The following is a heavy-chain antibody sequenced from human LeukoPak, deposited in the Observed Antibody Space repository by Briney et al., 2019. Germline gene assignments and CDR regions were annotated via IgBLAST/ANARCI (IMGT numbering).Heavy chain of an antibody. D-gene: IGHD6-19*01. CDR2: IHSGGSI. CDR1: GFTVSSKY. V-gene: IGHV3-66*01. CDR3: AMYSSAWYAVY. Sequence: GGSLRLSCAASGFTVSSKYMGWVRQAPGKGLEWVSVIHSGGSIYYADSVKGTFTISRDNSKNTLYLEMNTLRCEDTAVYYCAMYSSAWYAVYWGQGTLVTVSS. J-gene: IGHJ4*02.